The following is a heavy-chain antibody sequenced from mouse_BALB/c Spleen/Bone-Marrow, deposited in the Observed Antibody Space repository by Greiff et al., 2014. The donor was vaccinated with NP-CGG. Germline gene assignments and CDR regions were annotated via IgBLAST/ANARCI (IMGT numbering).Heavy chain of an antibody. Sequence: EVQVVESGGGLVKPGGSLKLSCAASGFTFSSYAMSWVRQSPEKRLEWVAEISSGGNYTNYTDTVTGRFTITRDNAKNILYLEMSSLRSDAKDMYYCVRAYGSSYAMDYWGQGTSVTVSS. D-gene: IGHD1-1*01. CDR1: GFTFSSYA. CDR2: ISSGGNYT. V-gene: IGHV5-9-4*01. CDR3: VRAYGSSYAMDY. J-gene: IGHJ4*01.